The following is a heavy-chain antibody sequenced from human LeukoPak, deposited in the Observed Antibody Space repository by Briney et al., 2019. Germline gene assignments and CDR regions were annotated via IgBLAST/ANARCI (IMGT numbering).Heavy chain of an antibody. V-gene: IGHV3-23*01. J-gene: IGHJ4*02. CDR3: AKASIVRVGATTDY. CDR2: ISGSGGST. D-gene: IGHD1-26*01. Sequence: GRSLRLSCGASGFTFSSYAMSWVRQAPGKGLEWVSAISGSGGSTYYADSVKGRFTISRDNSKNTLYLQMNSLRAEDTAVYYCAKASIVRVGATTDYWGQGTLVTAPS. CDR1: GFTFSSYA.